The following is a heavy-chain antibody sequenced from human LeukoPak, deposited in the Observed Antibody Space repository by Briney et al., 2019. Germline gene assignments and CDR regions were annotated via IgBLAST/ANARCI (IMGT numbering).Heavy chain of an antibody. D-gene: IGHD1-1*01. CDR3: ANAPSPLYNWNDGNWFDP. Sequence: GWSLRISCAASGFTFSSYGMHQVRQAPGKVLAWAAVISSDGSNKYYADSVKGRFTISRDNSKSTLYLQMNSLRAEDTAVYYCANAPSPLYNWNDGNWFDPWGQGTLVTVSS. CDR1: GFTFSSYG. CDR2: ISSDGSNK. V-gene: IGHV3-30*18. J-gene: IGHJ5*02.